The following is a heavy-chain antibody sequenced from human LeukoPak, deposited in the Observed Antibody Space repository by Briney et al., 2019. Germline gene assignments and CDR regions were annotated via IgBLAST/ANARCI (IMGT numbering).Heavy chain of an antibody. CDR2: MHYSGST. CDR1: GDSISTSYY. V-gene: IGHV4-39*01. D-gene: IGHD3-22*01. Sequence: SETLSLTCTVSGDSISTSYYWGWIRQPPGKGLEWIGSMHYSGSTYYNPSLKSRVTISVDTSKNQFSLKLSSVTAADTAVYYCARQAPNSYDSRWFDPWGQGTLVTVSS. J-gene: IGHJ5*02. CDR3: ARQAPNSYDSRWFDP.